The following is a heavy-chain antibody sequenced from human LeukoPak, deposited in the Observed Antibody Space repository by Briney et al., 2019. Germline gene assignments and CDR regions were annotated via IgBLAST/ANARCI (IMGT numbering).Heavy chain of an antibody. CDR3: ARSTASSIVVAAATV. J-gene: IGHJ4*02. CDR1: GGSISSYY. CDR2: IYYSGST. V-gene: IGHV4-59*01. Sequence: SETLSLTCTVSGGSISSYYWSWIRQPPGKGLEWIGYIYYSGSTNYNPSLKSRVPISVDTSKNHFSLKLSSVTAGDTAVYYCARSTASSIVVAAATVWGQGTLVTVSS. D-gene: IGHD2-2*01.